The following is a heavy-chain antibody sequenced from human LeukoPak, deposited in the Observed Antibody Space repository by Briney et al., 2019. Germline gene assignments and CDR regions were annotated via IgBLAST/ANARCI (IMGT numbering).Heavy chain of an antibody. V-gene: IGHV3-74*01. CDR1: GFTFSSYW. CDR3: ARDRGIAAVGGRGMDV. Sequence: PGGSLRLSCAASGFTFSSYWMHWVRQAPGKGLVWVSRVNTDGSTPTYADSVKGRFTISRDNSKNTLYLQMNGLRAEDTAVYCCARDRGIAAVGGRGMDVWGQGTTVTV. D-gene: IGHD6-13*01. CDR2: VNTDGSTP. J-gene: IGHJ6*02.